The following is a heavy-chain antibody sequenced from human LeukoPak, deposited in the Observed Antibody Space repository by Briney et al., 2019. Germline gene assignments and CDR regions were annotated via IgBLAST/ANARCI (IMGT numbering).Heavy chain of an antibody. CDR2: IYSGGST. CDR1: GFTVSSNY. CDR3: ARESVGRTFDY. J-gene: IGHJ4*02. V-gene: IGHV3-66*02. D-gene: IGHD1-26*01. Sequence: EGSLRLSCAASGFTVSSNYMSWVRQAPGKGLEWVSVIYSGGSTYYADSVKGRFTISRDNSKNTLYLQMNSLRAEDTAVYYCARESVGRTFDYWGQGTLVTVSS.